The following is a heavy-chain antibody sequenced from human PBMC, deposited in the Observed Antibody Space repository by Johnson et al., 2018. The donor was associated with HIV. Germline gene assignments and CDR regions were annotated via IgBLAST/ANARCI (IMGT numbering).Heavy chain of an antibody. CDR1: GFTFDDYA. Sequence: VQLVESGGGLVQPGRSLRLSCAASGFTFDDYAMHWVRQAPGKGLEWVSGISWNSGSIGYADSVKGRFTISRDNAKNSLYLQMNSLRAGDTALYYCARDMYFYDSSGYSDAFDIWGQGTMVTVSS. CDR2: ISWNSGSI. D-gene: IGHD3-22*01. J-gene: IGHJ3*02. CDR3: ARDMYFYDSSGYSDAFDI. V-gene: IGHV3-9*01.